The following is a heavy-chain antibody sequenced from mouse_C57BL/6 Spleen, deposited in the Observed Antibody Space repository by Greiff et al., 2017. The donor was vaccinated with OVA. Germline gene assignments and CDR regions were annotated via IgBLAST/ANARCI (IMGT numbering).Heavy chain of an antibody. J-gene: IGHJ3*01. CDR1: GYTFTDYE. V-gene: IGHV1-15*01. CDR3: TRSVFYSGQKGFAY. D-gene: IGHD2-1*01. Sequence: QVQLQQPGAELVRPGASVTLSCKASGYTFTDYEMHWVKQTPVHGLEWIGAIDPETGGTAYNQKFKGKAILTADKSSSTAYMELRSLTSEDSAVYYCTRSVFYSGQKGFAYWGQGTLVTVSA. CDR2: IDPETGGT.